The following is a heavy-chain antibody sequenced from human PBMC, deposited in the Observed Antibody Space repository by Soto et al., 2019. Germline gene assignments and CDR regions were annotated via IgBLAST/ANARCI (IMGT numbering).Heavy chain of an antibody. J-gene: IGHJ4*02. D-gene: IGHD3-22*01. Sequence: GGSLRLSCAAFGFTFSSYSMNWVRQAPGKGLEWVSFISSSSNYIYYADSVKGRFTISRDNAKHSLYLQINSLRAEDTAVYYYARDLDSSGYYPFDYWGQGTLVTVSS. V-gene: IGHV3-21*01. CDR2: ISSSSNYI. CDR1: GFTFSSYS. CDR3: ARDLDSSGYYPFDY.